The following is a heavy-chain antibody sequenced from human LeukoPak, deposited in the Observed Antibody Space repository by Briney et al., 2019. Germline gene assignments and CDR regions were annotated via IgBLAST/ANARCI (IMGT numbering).Heavy chain of an antibody. CDR2: MHSSGSA. D-gene: IGHD5-12*01. Sequence: PSETLSLTCTVSGVSISPYYWSWIRQPPGKGLEWIGYMHSSGSANNNPSLKSRVTISVDTSKNQFSLKLSSVTAADTAVYYCARMGGYSGYATHWGQGTLVTVSS. J-gene: IGHJ4*02. CDR3: ARMGGYSGYATH. CDR1: GVSISPYY. V-gene: IGHV4-59*08.